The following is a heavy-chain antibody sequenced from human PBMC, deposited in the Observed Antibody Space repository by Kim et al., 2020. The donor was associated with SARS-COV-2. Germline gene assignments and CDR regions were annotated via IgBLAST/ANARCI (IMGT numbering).Heavy chain of an antibody. V-gene: IGHV1-18*01. CDR2: NGNT. Sequence: NGNTNYAQRLKGRVTMTTDTSTSTAYMELRSLRSDDTAIYYWARDGYFDLWGRGTLVTVSS. CDR3: ARDGYFDL. J-gene: IGHJ2*01.